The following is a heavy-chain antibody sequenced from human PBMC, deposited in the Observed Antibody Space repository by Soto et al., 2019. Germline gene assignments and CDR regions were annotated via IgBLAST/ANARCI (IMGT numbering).Heavy chain of an antibody. CDR3: ATPERGYSSGWYEY. D-gene: IGHD6-19*01. CDR2: INPSGVST. Sequence: ASLKVDCKTAGYTFTSYYMHCGRQTPGQGLELMGIINPSGVSTSYAQKFQGRVTMTRDTSTSTVYMELSSLRSEDTAVYYCATPERGYSSGWYEYWGQGTLVTVSS. CDR1: GYTFTSYY. J-gene: IGHJ4*02. V-gene: IGHV1-46*01.